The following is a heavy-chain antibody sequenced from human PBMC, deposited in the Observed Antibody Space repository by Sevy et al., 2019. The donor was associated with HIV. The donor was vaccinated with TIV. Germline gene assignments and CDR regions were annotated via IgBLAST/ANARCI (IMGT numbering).Heavy chain of an antibody. CDR3: AKDWDYGGNSGFDY. CDR2: ISGSGGST. V-gene: IGHV3-23*01. D-gene: IGHD4-17*01. Sequence: GGSLRLSCAASVFTFSSYAMSWVRQAPGKGLEWVSAISGSGGSTYYADSVKGRFTISRDNSKNTLYLQMNSLRAEDTAVYYCAKDWDYGGNSGFDYWGQGTLVTVSS. J-gene: IGHJ4*02. CDR1: VFTFSSYA.